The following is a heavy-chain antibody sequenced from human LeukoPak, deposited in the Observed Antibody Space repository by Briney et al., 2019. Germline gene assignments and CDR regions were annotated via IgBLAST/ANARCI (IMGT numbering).Heavy chain of an antibody. CDR1: GYTLTELS. Sequence: ASVKVSCKVSGYTLTELSMHWVRQAPGKGLEWMGGFDPEDGETIYAQEFQGRVTMTEDTSTDTAYMELSSLRSEDTAVYYCATIHWYYYGMDVWGQGTTVTVSS. V-gene: IGHV1-24*01. CDR3: ATIHWYYYGMDV. J-gene: IGHJ6*02. D-gene: IGHD2-21*01. CDR2: FDPEDGET.